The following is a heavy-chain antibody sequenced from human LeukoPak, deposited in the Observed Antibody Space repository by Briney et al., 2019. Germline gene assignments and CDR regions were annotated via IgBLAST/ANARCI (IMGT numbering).Heavy chain of an antibody. CDR3: SSTLRLEDYFDY. Sequence: GGSLRLSCAASGFTFSSYWMNWVRQAPGKGLEWVANIKQDGSAKYYVDSVKGRFTISRDNAKNSLYLQMNSLRAEDTAVYSCSSTLRLEDYFDYWGQGTLVTVSS. V-gene: IGHV3-7*01. J-gene: IGHJ4*02. CDR1: GFTFSSYW. CDR2: IKQDGSAK. D-gene: IGHD3-16*01.